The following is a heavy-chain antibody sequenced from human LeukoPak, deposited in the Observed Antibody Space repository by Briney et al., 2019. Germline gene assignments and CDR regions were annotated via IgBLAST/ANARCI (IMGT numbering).Heavy chain of an antibody. CDR1: GFTFSSYA. CDR3: AKDRLELHDYYMAV. Sequence: PGGSLRLSCAASGFTFSSYALNWVRQAPGKGLEWVSGISDSGGSTYYADSVKGRFTIARDNSKNTLYLQMNSLRAEDTAVYYCAKDRLELHDYYMAVWGKGTTVTVSS. J-gene: IGHJ6*03. CDR2: ISDSGGST. D-gene: IGHD1-7*01. V-gene: IGHV3-23*01.